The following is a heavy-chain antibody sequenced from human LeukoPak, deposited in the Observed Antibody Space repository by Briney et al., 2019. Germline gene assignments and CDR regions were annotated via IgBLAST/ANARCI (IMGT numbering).Heavy chain of an antibody. CDR1: GGSISSGLYS. CDR2: IYHTGST. D-gene: IGHD5-12*01. CDR3: ARGGQVQWLRLTKLGNFDY. Sequence: SQTLSLTCDVSGGSISSGLYSWSWIRQPLGKGLEWIGYIYHTGSTYYNPSLKRRVTISVDTSKNQFSLKLSSVTAADTAVYYCARGGQVQWLRLTKLGNFDYWGQGTLVTVSS. J-gene: IGHJ4*02. V-gene: IGHV4-30-2*01.